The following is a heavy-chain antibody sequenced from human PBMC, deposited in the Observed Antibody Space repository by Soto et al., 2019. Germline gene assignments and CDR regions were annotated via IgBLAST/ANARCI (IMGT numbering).Heavy chain of an antibody. V-gene: IGHV4-39*01. CDR3: ARPKTIGAAAGKGWFDP. D-gene: IGHD6-13*01. J-gene: IGHJ5*02. CDR1: GGSIAIIRYY. CDR2: IFYTGST. Sequence: SEPLSFTSTVSGGSIAIIRYYWAWFRQPPGKGLEWIGSIFYTGSTYYSPSLKGRLTISVDPSKNQFSLKLTSVTAADTAMYYCARPKTIGAAAGKGWFDPWGQGTLVTVS.